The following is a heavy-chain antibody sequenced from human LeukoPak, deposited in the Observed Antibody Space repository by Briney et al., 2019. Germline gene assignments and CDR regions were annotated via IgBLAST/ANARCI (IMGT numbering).Heavy chain of an antibody. V-gene: IGHV3-23*01. CDR3: AKGGYYDSSGRKWMGAFDI. D-gene: IGHD3-22*01. J-gene: IGHJ3*02. CDR1: GFTFSSYA. CDR2: ISGSGGST. Sequence: GGSLRLSCAASGFTFSSYAMSWVRQAPGKGLEWVSAISGSGGSTYYADSVKGRFTISRDNSKNTLYLQMNSLRAEDTAVYYCAKGGYYDSSGRKWMGAFDIWGQGTMFTVSS.